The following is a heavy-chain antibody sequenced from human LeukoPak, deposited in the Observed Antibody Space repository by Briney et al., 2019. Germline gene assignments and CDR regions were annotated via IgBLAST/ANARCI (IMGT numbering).Heavy chain of an antibody. Sequence: VGSLRLSCAASGFALSSHWMTWVRQVPGRGPEWVANVNRDGSETYYLDSVKGRFTISKDNAKNSLYLQMNSLRAEDTALYHCARNNGMDVWGQGTTVIVSS. CDR3: ARNNGMDV. J-gene: IGHJ6*02. CDR1: GFALSSHW. V-gene: IGHV3-7*03. CDR2: VNRDGSET.